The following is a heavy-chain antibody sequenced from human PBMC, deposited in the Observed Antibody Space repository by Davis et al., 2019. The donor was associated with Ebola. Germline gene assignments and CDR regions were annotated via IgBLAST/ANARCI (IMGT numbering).Heavy chain of an antibody. D-gene: IGHD6-6*01. V-gene: IGHV1-69*04. CDR3: ARRIAARPSWFDP. CDR1: AGTFSSYA. CDR2: IIPILGIA. J-gene: IGHJ5*02. Sequence: SVKVSCKASAGTFSSYAISWVRQAPGQGLDWMGRIIPILGIANYAQKFQGRVTITADKSTSTAYMELSSLRSEDTAVYYCARRIAARPSWFDPWGQGTLVTVSS.